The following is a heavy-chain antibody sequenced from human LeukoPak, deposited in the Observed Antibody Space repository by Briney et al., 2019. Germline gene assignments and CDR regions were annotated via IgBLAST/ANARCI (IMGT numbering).Heavy chain of an antibody. Sequence: GASVKVSCKASGYTFTSYAISWVRQAPGQGLELMGRIIPILGIATYAKKFQGRVTITADKSTSTDYMEVSSLRSEDTAVYYCARASMGRGYSGRYYYFDYWGQGTLVTVSS. V-gene: IGHV1-69*04. D-gene: IGHD1-26*01. CDR2: IIPILGIA. J-gene: IGHJ4*02. CDR1: GYTFTSYA. CDR3: ARASMGRGYSGRYYYFDY.